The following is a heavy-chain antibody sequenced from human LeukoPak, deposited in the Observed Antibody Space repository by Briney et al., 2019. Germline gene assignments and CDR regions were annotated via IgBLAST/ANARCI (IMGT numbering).Heavy chain of an antibody. D-gene: IGHD4-17*01. V-gene: IGHV3-30*02. Sequence: PGGSLRLSCEASGFTFSSYDMHWVRQAPGKGLEWVAFIRYDGSYTYYADSVKGRFTISRDNSKNTLYLQMNSLRAEDTAVYYCAKGIYGDYENFDYWGQGTLVTVSS. CDR3: AKGIYGDYENFDY. CDR1: GFTFSSYD. CDR2: IRYDGSYT. J-gene: IGHJ4*02.